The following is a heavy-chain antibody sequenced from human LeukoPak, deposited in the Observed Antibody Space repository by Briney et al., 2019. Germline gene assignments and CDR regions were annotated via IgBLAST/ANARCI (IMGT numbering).Heavy chain of an antibody. CDR2: IYYSGST. CDR3: ASPIGYSGYDLNYYYGMDV. Sequence: PSETLSLTCTVSGGSISSSSYYWGWIRQPPGKGLEWIGSIYYSGSTYYNPSLKSRVTISVDTSKNQFSLKLSSVTAADTAVYYCASPIGYSGYDLNYYYGMDVWGQGTTVTVS. D-gene: IGHD5-12*01. V-gene: IGHV4-39*01. CDR1: GGSISSSSYY. J-gene: IGHJ6*02.